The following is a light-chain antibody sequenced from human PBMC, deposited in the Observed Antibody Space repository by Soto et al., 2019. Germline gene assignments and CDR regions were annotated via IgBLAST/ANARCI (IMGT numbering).Light chain of an antibody. V-gene: IGKV1-5*01. CDR1: QSVSSW. CDR2: DAS. J-gene: IGKJ3*01. Sequence: DIQMTQSPSTLSASVGDRVTITCRASQSVSSWLAWYQQKPGKAPKLLIYDASSLESGVPSRFSXXXXGXXXTLTISSLQPDDFATYYCQHYKSYFFTFGPGTKVEIK. CDR3: QHYKSYFFT.